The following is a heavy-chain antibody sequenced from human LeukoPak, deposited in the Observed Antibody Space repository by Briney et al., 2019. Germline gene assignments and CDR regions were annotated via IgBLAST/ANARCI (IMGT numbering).Heavy chain of an antibody. Sequence: GASVKVSCKASGGTFSSYAISWVRQAPGQGLEWMGGIIPIFGTANYARKFQGRVTITADKSTSTAYMELSSLRSEDTAVYYCARDGEGGYYGSGSYPFDYWGQGTLVTVSS. CDR1: GGTFSSYA. D-gene: IGHD3-10*01. CDR3: ARDGEGGYYGSGSYPFDY. CDR2: IIPIFGTA. V-gene: IGHV1-69*06. J-gene: IGHJ4*02.